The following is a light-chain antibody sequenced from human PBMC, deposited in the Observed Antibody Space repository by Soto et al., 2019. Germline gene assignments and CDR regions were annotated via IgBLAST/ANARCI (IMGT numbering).Light chain of an antibody. CDR1: NSDVGNYNY. CDR2: EVT. J-gene: IGLJ1*01. Sequence: QSALTQPASVSGSPGQSITISCTGTNSDVGNYNYVSWYQQHPGKVPKLMIFEVTNRPSGIYDRFSGSKSGSTASLTISGLQAEDEADYYCNSYTSSSTLVCGTGTKLTVL. CDR3: NSYTSSSTLV. V-gene: IGLV2-14*01.